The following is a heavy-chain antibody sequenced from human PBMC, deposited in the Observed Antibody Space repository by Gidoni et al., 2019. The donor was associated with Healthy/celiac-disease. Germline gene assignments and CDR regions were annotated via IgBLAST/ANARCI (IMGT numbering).Heavy chain of an antibody. CDR3: ARVPDSYGTYNFDY. J-gene: IGHJ4*02. Sequence: VRQAPGKGLEWVAVISYDGSNKYYADSVKGRFTISRDNSKNTLYLQMNSLRAEDTAVYYCARVPDSYGTYNFDYWGQGTLVTVSS. V-gene: IGHV3-30*04. CDR2: ISYDGSNK. D-gene: IGHD5-18*01.